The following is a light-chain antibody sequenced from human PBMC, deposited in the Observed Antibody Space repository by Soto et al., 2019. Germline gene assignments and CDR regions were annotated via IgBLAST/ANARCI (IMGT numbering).Light chain of an antibody. CDR3: QHYNIYPWT. J-gene: IGKJ1*01. V-gene: IGKV1-5*01. CDR1: QTINNW. Sequence: DIQMTQSPSTLSASIGDRVTITCRASQTINNWLAWYQQKPGKAPNLLIYHASNLETGVPSSFSGSAFGTEFTLTISSLQPYDFAASYCQHYNIYPWTVGQGTKVEIK. CDR2: HAS.